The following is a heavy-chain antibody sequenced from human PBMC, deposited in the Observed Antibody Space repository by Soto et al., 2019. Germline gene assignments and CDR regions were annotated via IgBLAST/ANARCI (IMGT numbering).Heavy chain of an antibody. J-gene: IGHJ4*02. D-gene: IGHD4-17*01. CDR2: ISSSSYYI. Sequence: EVQLVESGGGLVKPGGSLRLSCAASGFTFSTYSMNWVRQAPGKGLEWVSSISSSSYYIYYADSMKGRFTISRDNTRNSLYLQMNSLSAEDTAVYYCARGGATTVTESFDSWGQGTLVTVSS. CDR3: ARGGATTVTESFDS. V-gene: IGHV3-21*01. CDR1: GFTFSTYS.